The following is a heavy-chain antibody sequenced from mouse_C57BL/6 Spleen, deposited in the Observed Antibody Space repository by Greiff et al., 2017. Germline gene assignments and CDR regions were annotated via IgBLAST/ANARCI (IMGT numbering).Heavy chain of an antibody. J-gene: IGHJ3*01. CDR1: GYTFTSYW. V-gene: IGHV1-50*01. CDR3: ALNWGEGWFAY. Sequence: QVQLQQPGAELVKPGASVKLSCKASGYTFTSYWMQWVKQRPGQGLEWIGELDPSDSYPNYNQKFKGKATLTVDTSSSTAYMQLSSLTSEDSAVDYCALNWGEGWFAYWGKGTLVTVSA. CDR2: LDPSDSYP. D-gene: IGHD4-1*01.